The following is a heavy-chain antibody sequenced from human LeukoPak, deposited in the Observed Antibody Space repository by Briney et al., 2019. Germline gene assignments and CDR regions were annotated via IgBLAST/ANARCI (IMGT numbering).Heavy chain of an antibody. CDR2: ISYDGSNK. D-gene: IGHD3-10*02. CDR3: AKCRTMWVPPFDI. CDR1: GFTFSSYG. Sequence: GGSLRLSCAASGFTFSSYGMHWVRQAPGKGLEWVAVISYDGSNKYYVDSVKGRFTISRDNSKNTLYLQMNSLRAEDTAVYYCAKCRTMWVPPFDIWGQGTMVTVSS. V-gene: IGHV3-30*18. J-gene: IGHJ3*02.